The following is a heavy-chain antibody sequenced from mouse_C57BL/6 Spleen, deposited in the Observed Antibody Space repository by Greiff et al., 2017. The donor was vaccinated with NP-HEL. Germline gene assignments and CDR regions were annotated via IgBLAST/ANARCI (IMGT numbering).Heavy chain of an antibody. D-gene: IGHD1-1*01. CDR1: GFNIKDYY. CDR3: TGFYYYGSSPFDY. CDR2: IDPEDGDT. Sequence: EVKLQESGAELVRPGASVKLSCTASGFNIKDYYMHWVKQRPEQGLEWIGRIDPEDGDTEYAPKFQGKATMTADTSSNTAYLQLSSLTSEDTAVYYCTGFYYYGSSPFDYWGQGTTLTVSS. V-gene: IGHV14-1*01. J-gene: IGHJ2*01.